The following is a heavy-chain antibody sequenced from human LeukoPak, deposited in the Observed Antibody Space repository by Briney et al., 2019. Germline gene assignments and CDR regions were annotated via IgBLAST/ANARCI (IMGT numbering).Heavy chain of an antibody. J-gene: IGHJ4*02. D-gene: IGHD1-26*01. CDR3: ARSHSGSYHNYFDY. V-gene: IGHV3-74*01. Sequence: PGGSLRLSCAASGFTFSSYWMHWVRQAPGKGLVWVSRINSDGSSTSYADSVKDRFTISRDNAKNTLYLQMNSLRAEDTAVYYCARSHSGSYHNYFDYWGQGTLVTVSS. CDR2: INSDGSST. CDR1: GFTFSSYW.